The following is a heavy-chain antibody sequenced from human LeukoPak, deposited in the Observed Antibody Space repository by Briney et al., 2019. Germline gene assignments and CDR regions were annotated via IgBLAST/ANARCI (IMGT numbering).Heavy chain of an antibody. J-gene: IGHJ4*02. CDR3: ARALDPYYDFWSGYYWPPFDY. CDR1: GFTFSSHN. Sequence: PGGSLRLSCAASGFTFSSHNMNWVRQAPGKGLEWLSHISSNSDTIYYADSVKGRFTISRDNAKNSLYLQMNSLRAEDTAVYYCARALDPYYDFWSGYYWPPFDYWGQGTLVTVSS. V-gene: IGHV3-48*04. D-gene: IGHD3-3*01. CDR2: ISSNSDTI.